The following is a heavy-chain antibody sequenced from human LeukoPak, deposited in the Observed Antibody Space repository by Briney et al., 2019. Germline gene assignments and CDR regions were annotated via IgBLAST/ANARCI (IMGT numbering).Heavy chain of an antibody. CDR2: IYYSGST. D-gene: IGHD3-22*01. Sequence: SETLSLTCTVSGGSISSSSYYWGWIRQPPGKGLEWIGSIYYSGSTYYNPSLKSRVTISVDTSKNQFSLKLSSVTAADTAVYYCARDGRGTYYYDSSGTSNWFGPWGQGTLVTVSS. J-gene: IGHJ5*02. V-gene: IGHV4-39*07. CDR3: ARDGRGTYYYDSSGTSNWFGP. CDR1: GGSISSSSYY.